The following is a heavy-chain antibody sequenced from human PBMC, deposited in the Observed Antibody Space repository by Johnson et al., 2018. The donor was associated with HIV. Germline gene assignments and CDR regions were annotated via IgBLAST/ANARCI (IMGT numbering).Heavy chain of an antibody. CDR3: ARDRAEVDDPNDAFDI. CDR1: GFTFDDYG. V-gene: IGHV3-20*04. CDR2: INWDGGST. Sequence: VQLVESGGGVVRPGGSLRLSCAASGFTFDDYGMSWVRQAPGKGLEWVSGINWDGGSTGFADSVKGRFTISRDNAKNSLYLQMNRLRAEDTAVYYCARDRAEVDDPNDAFDIWGQGTVVTVSS. D-gene: IGHD1-1*01. J-gene: IGHJ3*02.